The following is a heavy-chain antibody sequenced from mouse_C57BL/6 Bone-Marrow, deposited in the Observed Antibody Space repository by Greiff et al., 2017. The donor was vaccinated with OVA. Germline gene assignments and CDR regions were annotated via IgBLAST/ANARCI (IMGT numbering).Heavy chain of an antibody. Sequence: EVKLQESGPGLVKPSQSLSLTCSVTGYSITSGYYWNWIRQFPGNKLEWMGYISYDGSNNYNPSLKNRISITRDTSKNQFFLKLNSVTTEDTATYYCARDRVDGYRTMDYWGQGTSVTVSS. CDR3: ARDRVDGYRTMDY. D-gene: IGHD2-3*01. CDR1: GYSITSGYY. CDR2: ISYDGSN. V-gene: IGHV3-6*01. J-gene: IGHJ4*01.